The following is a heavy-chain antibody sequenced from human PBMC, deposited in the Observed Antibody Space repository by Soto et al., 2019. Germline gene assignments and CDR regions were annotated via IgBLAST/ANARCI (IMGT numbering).Heavy chain of an antibody. CDR1: GFSFSSYA. V-gene: IGHV3-23*01. J-gene: IGHJ4*02. CDR3: AIGSIGYRASVDN. CDR2: ISARGGSA. D-gene: IGHD5-12*01. Sequence: EVQLLESGGGLVQPGGSLRLSCAASGFSFSSYAMVWVRQAPGKGLEWVSVISARGGSAYFADPGKGRFTTFRDNYKNVLSLEMKSLRAEDTATYFCAIGSIGYRASVDNWGQGTLVLVSS.